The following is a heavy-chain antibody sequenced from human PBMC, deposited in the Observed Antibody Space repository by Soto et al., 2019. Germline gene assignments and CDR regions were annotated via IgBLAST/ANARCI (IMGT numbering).Heavy chain of an antibody. CDR3: ARSVVPAAPSGY. CDR2: ISSSSSYI. CDR1: GFTFSSYA. J-gene: IGHJ4*02. D-gene: IGHD2-2*01. Sequence: GGSLRLSCAASGFTFSSYAMSWVRQAPGKGLEWVSAISSSSSYIYYADSVKGRFTISRDNAKNSLYLQMNSLRAEDTAVYYCARSVVPAAPSGYWGQGTLVTVSS. V-gene: IGHV3-21*01.